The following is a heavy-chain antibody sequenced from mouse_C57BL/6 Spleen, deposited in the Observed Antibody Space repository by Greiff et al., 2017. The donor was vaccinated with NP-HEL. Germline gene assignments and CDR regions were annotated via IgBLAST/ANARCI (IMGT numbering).Heavy chain of an antibody. D-gene: IGHD3-2*02. CDR1: GYAFSSSW. Sequence: QVQLQQSGPELVKPGASVKISCKASGYAFSSSWMNWVKQRPGKGLEWIGRIYPGDGDTNYNGKFKGKATLTADKSSSTAYMQHSSLTSEDSAVYFCARELRSYFDYWGQGTTLTVSS. J-gene: IGHJ2*01. CDR2: IYPGDGDT. V-gene: IGHV1-82*01. CDR3: ARELRSYFDY.